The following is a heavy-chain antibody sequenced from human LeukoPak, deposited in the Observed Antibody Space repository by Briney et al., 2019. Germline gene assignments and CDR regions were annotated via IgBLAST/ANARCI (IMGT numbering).Heavy chain of an antibody. V-gene: IGHV1-18*04. D-gene: IGHD3-22*01. CDR3: ARDPLRYDSSGRYMDV. CDR1: GHTITSYY. CDR2: ISAYNGNT. J-gene: IGHJ6*03. Sequence: ASGKVSCKALGHTITSYYMHWVRQAPGQGLEWMGWISAYNGNTNYAQKLQGRVTMTTDTSTSTAYMELRSLRSDDTAVYYCARDPLRYDSSGRYMDVWGKGTTVTVSS.